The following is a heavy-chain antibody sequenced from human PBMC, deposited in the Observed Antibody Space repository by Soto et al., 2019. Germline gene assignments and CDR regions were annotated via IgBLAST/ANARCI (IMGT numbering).Heavy chain of an antibody. V-gene: IGHV4-61*01. Sequence: SETLSLTCTVSGGSVSSGSYYWSWIRQAPGKGLEWIGYIYYSGSTNYNPSLKSRVTISVDTSKNQFSLKLSSVTAADMAVYYCARGLMVTSPAWYYYYYMDVWGKGTTVTVSS. CDR1: GGSVSSGSYY. D-gene: IGHD2-21*02. CDR2: IYYSGST. J-gene: IGHJ6*03. CDR3: ARGLMVTSPAWYYYYYMDV.